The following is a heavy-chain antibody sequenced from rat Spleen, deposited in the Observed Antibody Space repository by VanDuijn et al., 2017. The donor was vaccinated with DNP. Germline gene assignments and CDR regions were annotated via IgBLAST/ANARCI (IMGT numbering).Heavy chain of an antibody. D-gene: IGHD5-1*01. Sequence: EVQLVESGGDLVQPGRSLKLSCAASGFTFSNYDMAWVRQAPTKGLEWVASISPSGVSTYYRDSVKGRFTISRNNAKSTLYLQMDSLRSEDTTTYYCATHEPGRGGFAYWGQGTLVTVSS. CDR2: ISPSGVST. J-gene: IGHJ3*01. V-gene: IGHV5-25*01. CDR1: GFTFSNYD. CDR3: ATHEPGRGGFAY.